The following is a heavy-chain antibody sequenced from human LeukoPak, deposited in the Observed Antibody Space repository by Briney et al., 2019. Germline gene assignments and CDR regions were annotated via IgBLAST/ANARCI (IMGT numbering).Heavy chain of an antibody. Sequence: ASVKVSCKASGGTFSSYAISWVRQAPGQGLEWMGGIIPIFGTANYAQKFQGRVTITTDESTSTAYMELSSLRSEDTAVYYCVGYCSSTSCRKPDYWGQGTLVTVSS. D-gene: IGHD2-2*01. V-gene: IGHV1-69*05. CDR3: VGYCSSTSCRKPDY. CDR2: IIPIFGTA. CDR1: GGTFSSYA. J-gene: IGHJ4*02.